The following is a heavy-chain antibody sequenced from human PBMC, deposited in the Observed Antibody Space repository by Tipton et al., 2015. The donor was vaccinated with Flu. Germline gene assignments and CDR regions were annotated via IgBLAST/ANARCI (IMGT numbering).Heavy chain of an antibody. Sequence: TLSLTCAVYGGSFSGYYWSWIRQPPGKGLEWIGEINHSGSTNYNPSLKSRVTISVDTSKNQFSLKLSSVTAADTAVYYCARGLKDGMCSGGSCYSEAPFDYWGQGTLVTVSS. D-gene: IGHD2-15*01. CDR1: GGSFSGYY. J-gene: IGHJ4*02. CDR3: ARGLKDGMCSGGSCYSEAPFDY. CDR2: INHSGST. V-gene: IGHV4-34*01.